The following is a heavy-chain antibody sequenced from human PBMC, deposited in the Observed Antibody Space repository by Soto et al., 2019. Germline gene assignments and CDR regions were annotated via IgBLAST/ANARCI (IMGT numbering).Heavy chain of an antibody. CDR2: ISGYSGHT. CDR1: GYTFSSYG. Sequence: QVQLVRSGAEVKKPGASVKVSCKASGYTFSSYGISWVRQAAGQGLEWMGWISGYSGHTYYAQKFQGRVTMTTDTSTNTVYMELRSLRSDDTAVYYCAREWDNKSEHSSGWYDDFWGQGTLVPVSS. CDR3: AREWDNKSEHSSGWYDDF. V-gene: IGHV1-18*01. D-gene: IGHD6-19*01. J-gene: IGHJ4*02.